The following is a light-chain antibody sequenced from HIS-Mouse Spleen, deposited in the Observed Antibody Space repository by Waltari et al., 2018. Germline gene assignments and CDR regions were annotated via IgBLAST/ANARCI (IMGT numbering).Light chain of an antibody. V-gene: IGKV1-33*01. CDR1: QDISNY. Sequence: DIQMTQSPSSLSASVGDRVTITCQASQDISNYLNCYQQKPGKAPKLLIYDASNLETGVPSRFSGSGSGTDFTFTISSLQPEDIATYYCQQYDNLHRLTFGPGTKVDIK. CDR2: DAS. CDR3: QQYDNLHRLT. J-gene: IGKJ3*01.